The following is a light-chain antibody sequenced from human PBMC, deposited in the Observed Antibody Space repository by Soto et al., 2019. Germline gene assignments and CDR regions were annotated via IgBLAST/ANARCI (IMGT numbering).Light chain of an antibody. CDR1: RSNIGAHYD. Sequence: QSVLTQPPSVSGAPGQRVTISCTGSRSNIGAHYDVHWYQQLPGTAPKLLSYGNSNRPSWVPDRFSGSKSGTSASLAITGLQAEDEADYYCQSYDSSLSGVVFGGGTKVTVL. CDR2: GNS. V-gene: IGLV1-40*01. J-gene: IGLJ2*01. CDR3: QSYDSSLSGVV.